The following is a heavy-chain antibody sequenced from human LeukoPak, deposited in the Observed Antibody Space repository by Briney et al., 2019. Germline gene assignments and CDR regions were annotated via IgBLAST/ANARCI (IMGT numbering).Heavy chain of an antibody. Sequence: SETLSLTCTVSGGSTSSYYWSWIRQPPGKGLEWIGYIYCSGSTNYNPSLKSRVTISIDTSKNQFSLKLSSVTAADTAVYYCARGYGDYGYWGQGTLVTVSS. CDR2: IYCSGST. CDR3: ARGYGDYGY. V-gene: IGHV4-59*01. CDR1: GGSTSSYY. J-gene: IGHJ4*02. D-gene: IGHD4-17*01.